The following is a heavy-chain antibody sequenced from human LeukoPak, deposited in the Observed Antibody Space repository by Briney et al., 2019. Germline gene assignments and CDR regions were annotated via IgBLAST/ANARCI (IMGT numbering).Heavy chain of an antibody. Sequence: PGGSLRLSCAASGFTFKTSWMSWVRQAPGKGLQWVANINQDGGEKYYVDSVKGRFTISRDDAKTSVYLQMNSLRAEDTAVYYCVREARESGGFDYWGQGTLVTVSS. J-gene: IGHJ4*02. D-gene: IGHD5-24*01. CDR2: INQDGGEK. V-gene: IGHV3-7*01. CDR1: GFTFKTSW. CDR3: VREARESGGFDY.